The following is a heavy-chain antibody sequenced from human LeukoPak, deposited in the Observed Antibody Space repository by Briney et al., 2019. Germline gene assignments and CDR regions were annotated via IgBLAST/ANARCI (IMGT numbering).Heavy chain of an antibody. CDR2: IYYSGST. V-gene: IGHV4-39*02. Sequence: PSETLSLTCTVSGGSISSSSYYWGWIRQPPGKGLEWIGSIYYSGSTYYNPSLKSRVSISVDTAKNQFSLKLSSVTAADTAVYYCARDRLGIAARPSYFDYWGQGTLVTVSS. CDR3: ARDRLGIAARPSYFDY. J-gene: IGHJ4*02. D-gene: IGHD6-6*01. CDR1: GGSISSSSYY.